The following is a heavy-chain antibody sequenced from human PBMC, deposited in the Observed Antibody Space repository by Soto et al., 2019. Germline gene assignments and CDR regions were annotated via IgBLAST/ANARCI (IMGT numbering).Heavy chain of an antibody. CDR3: ARVLGYCSGGSCHGGAFDI. Sequence: ESGGGLVQPGGSLRLSCAASGFTVSSNYMSWVRQAPGKGLEWVSVIYSGGSTYYADSVKGRFTISRDNSKNTLYLQMNSLRAEDTAVYYCARVLGYCSGGSCHGGAFDIWGQGTMVTVSS. V-gene: IGHV3-66*01. CDR2: IYSGGST. CDR1: GFTVSSNY. D-gene: IGHD2-15*01. J-gene: IGHJ3*02.